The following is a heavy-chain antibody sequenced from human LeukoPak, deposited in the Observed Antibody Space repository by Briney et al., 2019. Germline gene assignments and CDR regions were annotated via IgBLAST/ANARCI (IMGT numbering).Heavy chain of an antibody. D-gene: IGHD6-13*01. Sequence: TGGSLRLSCAASGFTFSSYGMHWVRQAPGRGPEWVAVISYDGSNKYYADSVKGRFTISRDNSKNTLYLQMNSLRAEDTAVYYCAKEPYSSSWYFDYWGQGTLVTVSS. CDR1: GFTFSSYG. J-gene: IGHJ4*02. CDR2: ISYDGSNK. V-gene: IGHV3-30*18. CDR3: AKEPYSSSWYFDY.